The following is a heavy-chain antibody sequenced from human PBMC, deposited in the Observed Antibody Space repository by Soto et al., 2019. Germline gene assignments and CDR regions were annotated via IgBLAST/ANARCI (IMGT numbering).Heavy chain of an antibody. J-gene: IGHJ5*02. CDR3: ARAGHSSSSEGANWFDP. Sequence: QVQLQESGPGLVKPSQTLSLTCTVSGGSFSVSDCYWTWIRQPPGKGLEWIGYIYYSGSTYFNPSLKSRLTISVDTSKNQFSLQLSSVTAADTAVYYCARAGHSSSSEGANWFDPWGQGTLVTVSS. V-gene: IGHV4-30-4*01. CDR2: IYYSGST. CDR1: GGSFSVSDCY. D-gene: IGHD6-6*01.